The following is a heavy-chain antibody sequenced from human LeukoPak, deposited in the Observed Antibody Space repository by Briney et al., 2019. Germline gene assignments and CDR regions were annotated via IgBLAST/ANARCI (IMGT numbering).Heavy chain of an antibody. CDR1: AGSISSHY. CDR2: IYYSGST. V-gene: IGHV4-59*11. Sequence: SETLSLTCTVSAGSISSHYWSWIRQPPGKQLEWIGYIYYSGSTSYNPSLKSRVTISEDTSKNQFSLKLSSVTAADTAVYYCARKGPRDYWGQGTLVTVSS. J-gene: IGHJ4*02. CDR3: ARKGPRDY.